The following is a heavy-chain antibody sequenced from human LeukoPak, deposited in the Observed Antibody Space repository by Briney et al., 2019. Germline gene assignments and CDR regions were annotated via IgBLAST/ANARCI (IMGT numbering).Heavy chain of an antibody. CDR3: ARAAMVRGVIPGGLS. V-gene: IGHV4-59*01. D-gene: IGHD3-10*01. CDR2: IYYSGST. J-gene: IGHJ4*02. CDR1: GGSISSYY. Sequence: SEALSLTCTVSGGSISSYYWSWIRQPPGKGLEWIGYIYYSGSTNYNPSLKSRVTISVDTSKNQFSLKLSSATAADTAVYYCARAAMVRGVIPGGLSWGQGTLVTVSS.